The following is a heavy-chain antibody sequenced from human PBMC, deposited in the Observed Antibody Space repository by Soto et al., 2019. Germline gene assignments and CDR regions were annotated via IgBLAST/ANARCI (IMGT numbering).Heavy chain of an antibody. CDR2: ISYDGSNK. V-gene: IGHV3-30*18. CDR3: EKGGRWEPTTLCG. CDR1: GFTFSSYG. Sequence: GGSLRLSCAASGFTFSSYGMHWVRQAPGKGLEWVAVISYDGSNKYYADSVKGRFTISRDNSKNTLYLQMNSLRAEDTAVDYCEKGGRWEPTTLCGWGQGSLVTVSS. J-gene: IGHJ4*02. D-gene: IGHD1-26*01.